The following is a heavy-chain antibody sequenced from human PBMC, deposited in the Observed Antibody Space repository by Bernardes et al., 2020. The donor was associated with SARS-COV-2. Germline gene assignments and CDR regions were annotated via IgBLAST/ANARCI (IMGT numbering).Heavy chain of an antibody. CDR3: ARDAKYCGGDCWDY. V-gene: IGHV3-30*09. J-gene: IGHJ4*02. CDR2: ISFDGTNK. CDR1: GFTFSSYP. D-gene: IGHD2-21*02. Sequence: GGSLRLSCAASGFTFSSYPIHWVRPAPGKWLEWVALISFDGTNKYYSDSVKGRFAVSRDNSKNTLSLQMNSLRSEETAVYYCARDAKYCGGDCWDYWGEGTLVTVAS.